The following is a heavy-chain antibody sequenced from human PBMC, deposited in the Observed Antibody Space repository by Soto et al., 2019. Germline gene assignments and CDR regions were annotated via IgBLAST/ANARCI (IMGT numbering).Heavy chain of an antibody. D-gene: IGHD2-15*01. CDR2: IKQDGSEK. V-gene: IGHV3-7*03. Sequence: LRLSFAASGFTFISYWMSWVRQAPGKGLEWVANIKQDGSEKYYVDSVKGRFTISRDNAKNSLYLQMNSLRAEDAAVYYCARDASIVVVVAATPSAEYGMDVWGQGTTVTV. CDR3: ARDASIVVVVAATPSAEYGMDV. J-gene: IGHJ6*02. CDR1: GFTFISYW.